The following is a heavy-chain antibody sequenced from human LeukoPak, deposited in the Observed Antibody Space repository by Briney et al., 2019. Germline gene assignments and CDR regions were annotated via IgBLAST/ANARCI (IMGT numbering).Heavy chain of an antibody. CDR1: GYTLTELS. CDR2: FDPEDGET. V-gene: IGHV1-24*01. Sequence: GASVKVSCKVSGYTLTELSMHWVRQAPGKGLEWMGGFDPEDGETIYAQKFQGRVTMTEDTSTDTAYMELSSLRFEDTAVYYCATVGSITIFGVVDYWGQGTLVTVSS. J-gene: IGHJ4*02. D-gene: IGHD3-3*01. CDR3: ATVGSITIFGVVDY.